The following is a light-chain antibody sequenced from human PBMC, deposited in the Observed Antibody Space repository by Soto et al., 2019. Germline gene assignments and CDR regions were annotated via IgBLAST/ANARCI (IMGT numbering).Light chain of an antibody. V-gene: IGKV3-20*01. CDR3: QQYGSSPMT. CDR2: VAS. J-gene: IGKJ1*01. Sequence: EIVLTQSPGTLSLSPGERATLSCSASQGVDSSYLAWYQQRPGQAPRLLIYVASNRATGIPDRFSGSGSGTDFTLTISSLEPEDFAVYYCQQYGSSPMTFGQGTKVDIK. CDR1: QGVDSSY.